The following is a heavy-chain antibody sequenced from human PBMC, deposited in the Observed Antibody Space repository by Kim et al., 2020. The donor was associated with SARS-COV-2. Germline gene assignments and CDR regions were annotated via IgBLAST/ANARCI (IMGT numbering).Heavy chain of an antibody. V-gene: IGHV1-69*01. CDR3: ARENLNY. Sequence: IFDTANYGQTFQGRVTSTAEESTSTAYMELSSLRSEDTAVYYCARENLNYWGQGTLVTVSS. CDR2: IFDTA. J-gene: IGHJ4*02.